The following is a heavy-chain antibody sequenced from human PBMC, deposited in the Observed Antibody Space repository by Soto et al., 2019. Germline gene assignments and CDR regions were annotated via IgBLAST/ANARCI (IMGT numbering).Heavy chain of an antibody. J-gene: IGHJ3*02. Sequence: PSETLSLTCAVSGYSIGGGYYWGWIRQPPGKGLEWIGSIYHSGSTYYNPSLKSRVTISVDTSKNQFSLKLSSVTAADTAVYYCARDWGSPPGPHAFDIWGQGTMVTVSS. CDR3: ARDWGSPPGPHAFDI. CDR1: GYSIGGGYY. CDR2: IYHSGST. V-gene: IGHV4-38-2*01. D-gene: IGHD3-16*01.